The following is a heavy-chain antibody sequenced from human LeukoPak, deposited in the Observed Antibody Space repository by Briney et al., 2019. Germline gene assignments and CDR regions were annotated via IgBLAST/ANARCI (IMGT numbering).Heavy chain of an antibody. CDR1: GGSISSVSFD. V-gene: IGHV4-61*09. D-gene: IGHD3-16*01. CDR3: ARVEGGTYFDYYYMDV. Sequence: SQTLSLTCTVSGGSISSVSFDWTWIRQPAGRGLEWIGHIYTSGTTNYNPSLKSRVTISVDTSKKQFSLKLSSVPAADTAVYYCARVEGGTYFDYYYMDVWGKGTTVTVSS. CDR2: IYTSGTT. J-gene: IGHJ6*03.